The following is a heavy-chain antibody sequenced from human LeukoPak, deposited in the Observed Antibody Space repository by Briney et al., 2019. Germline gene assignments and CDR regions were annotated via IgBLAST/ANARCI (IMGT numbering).Heavy chain of an antibody. CDR1: GFTFSSYG. CDR2: ISYDGSNK. V-gene: IGHV3-30*18. CDR3: AKDTSSPHYDISTHYYYYGMDV. D-gene: IGHD3-9*01. J-gene: IGHJ6*02. Sequence: PGRSLRLSCAASGFTFSSYGMHWVRQAPGKGLEWVAVISYDGSNKYYADSVKGRFTISRDNSKNTLYLQMNSLRAEDTAVYYCAKDTSSPHYDISTHYYYYGMDVWGQGTTVTVSS.